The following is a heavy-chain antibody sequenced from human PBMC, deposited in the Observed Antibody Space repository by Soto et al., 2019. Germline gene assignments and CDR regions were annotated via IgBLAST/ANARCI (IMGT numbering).Heavy chain of an antibody. CDR3: ARDPVGRIAAAGSWFDP. Sequence: QVQLQQSGPGLVKPSQTLSLTCAISGDSVSSNRAAWNWIRQSPSRGLEWLGRTYYRSKWYNDYAVSVKSRITINPDTSKNQFSLQLNSVTPEDTAVYYCARDPVGRIAAAGSWFDPWGQGTLVTVSS. D-gene: IGHD6-13*01. CDR1: GDSVSSNRAA. J-gene: IGHJ5*02. V-gene: IGHV6-1*01. CDR2: TYYRSKWYN.